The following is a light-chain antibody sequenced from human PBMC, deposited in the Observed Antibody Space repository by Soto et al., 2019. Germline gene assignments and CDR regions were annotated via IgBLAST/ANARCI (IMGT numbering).Light chain of an antibody. J-gene: IGKJ1*01. V-gene: IGKV3-20*01. Sequence: EIVLTQSPGTLSLSPGERATLSCRASQSVSSTYLAWYQQKPGQAPRLLIYGASTTATGIPDRFSGSGSGTDFTFTISRLEPEDFAVYYCQQYAISPWTFGQGTKVEI. CDR3: QQYAISPWT. CDR1: QSVSSTY. CDR2: GAS.